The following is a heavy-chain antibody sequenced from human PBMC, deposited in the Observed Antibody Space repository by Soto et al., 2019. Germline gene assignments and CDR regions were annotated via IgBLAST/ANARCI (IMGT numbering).Heavy chain of an antibody. D-gene: IGHD1-26*01. CDR2: IIPIFGTA. J-gene: IGHJ5*02. CDR3: ARDYLGGSELRSWFDP. V-gene: IGHV1-69*13. Sequence: GASVKVSCKASGGTFSSYAISWVRQAPGQGLEWMGGIIPIFGTANYAQKFQGRVTITADESTSTAYMELSSLRSEDTAVYYCARDYLGGSELRSWFDPWGQGTLVTVSS. CDR1: GGTFSSYA.